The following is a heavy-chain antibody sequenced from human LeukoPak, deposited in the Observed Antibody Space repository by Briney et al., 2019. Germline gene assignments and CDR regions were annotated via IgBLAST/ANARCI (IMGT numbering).Heavy chain of an antibody. CDR2: ISWNSANM. CDR3: AKSGTYSSSSGYIDS. Sequence: GGSLRLSCAASRFTFEGYAMHWVRQAPGKGLEWVSGISWNSANMDYADSVKGRFTISRDNAKNSLYLQMNSLRAEDTALYYCAKSGTYSSSSGYIDSWGQGTLANVSS. D-gene: IGHD6-6*01. CDR1: RFTFEGYA. J-gene: IGHJ4*02. V-gene: IGHV3-9*01.